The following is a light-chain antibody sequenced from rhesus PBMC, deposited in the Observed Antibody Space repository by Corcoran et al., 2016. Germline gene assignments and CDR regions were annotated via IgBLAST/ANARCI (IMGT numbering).Light chain of an antibody. CDR1: QNVGTY. CDR3: QETSNLWT. Sequence: EIVMTQSPATLSLSPGARATLSCRASQNVGTYVACYQQRPGQSPRLLFYGASIRATGIPDRFIGSGSGTDFSLTISSLEPEDFAVYYCQETSNLWTFGQGTEVELK. CDR2: GAS. V-gene: IGKV3-31*02. J-gene: IGKJ1*01.